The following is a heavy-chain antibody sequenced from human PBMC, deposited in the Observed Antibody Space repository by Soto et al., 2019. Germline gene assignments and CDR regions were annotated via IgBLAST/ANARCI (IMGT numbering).Heavy chain of an antibody. D-gene: IGHD3-10*01. CDR2: IYHSGST. CDR1: GGSISSGGYS. CDR3: ARESWFGDLKVIDY. J-gene: IGHJ4*02. Sequence: QLQLQESGSGLVKPSQTLSLTCAVSGGSISSGGYSWSWIRQPPGKGLEWIGYIYHSGSTYYNPSIKSRVTISVDRSKNQFSLKLSSVTAADTAVYYCARESWFGDLKVIDYWGQGTLVTVSS. V-gene: IGHV4-30-2*01.